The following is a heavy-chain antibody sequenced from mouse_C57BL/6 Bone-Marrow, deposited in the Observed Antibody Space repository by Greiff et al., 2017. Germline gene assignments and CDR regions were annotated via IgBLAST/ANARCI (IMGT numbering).Heavy chain of an antibody. CDR2: IYPGDEDT. CDR1: GYAFSSSW. J-gene: IGHJ2*01. Sequence: QLQQSGPELVKPGASVMISCKASGYAFSSSWMNWVKQRPGKGLEWIGRIYPGDEDTNYNGKFKRKAPLPAEKSSSTAYMQRISLTSEDSAVFLCARNGSYFDYWGQVPTLTVSS. V-gene: IGHV1-82*01. D-gene: IGHD2-2*01. CDR3: ARNGSYFDY.